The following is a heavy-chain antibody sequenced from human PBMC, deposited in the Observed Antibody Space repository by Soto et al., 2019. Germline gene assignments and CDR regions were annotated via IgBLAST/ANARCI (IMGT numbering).Heavy chain of an antibody. CDR2: ISYDGSNK. D-gene: IGHD3-22*01. V-gene: IGHV3-30*18. CDR3: AKDYDSSGYFDY. CDR1: GFTFSSYG. J-gene: IGHJ4*02. Sequence: HPGGSLRLSCAASGFTFSSYGMHWVRQAPGKGLEWVAVISYDGSNKYYADSVKGRFTISRDNSKNTLYLQMNSLRAEDTAVYYCAKDYDSSGYFDYWRQGTLVTVSS.